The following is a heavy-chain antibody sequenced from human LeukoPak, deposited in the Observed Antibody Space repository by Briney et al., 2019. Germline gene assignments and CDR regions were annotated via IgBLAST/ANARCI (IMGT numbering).Heavy chain of an antibody. J-gene: IGHJ6*02. CDR1: GYTFTSYG. Sequence: ASVKVSCKASGYTFTSYGISWVRQAPGQGLEWMGWISAYNGNTNYAQKLQGRVTMTTDTSTSTAYMELRSLRSDGTAVYYCARDHMATMRDYYYYGMDVWGQGTTVTVSS. D-gene: IGHD5-24*01. V-gene: IGHV1-18*01. CDR2: ISAYNGNT. CDR3: ARDHMATMRDYYYYGMDV.